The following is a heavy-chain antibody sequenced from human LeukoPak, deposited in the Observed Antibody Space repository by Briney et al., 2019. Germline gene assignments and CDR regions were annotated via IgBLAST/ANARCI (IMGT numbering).Heavy chain of an antibody. CDR2: ISGDGGST. J-gene: IGHJ4*02. Sequence: GGSLRLSCAASGFTFDDYAMHWVRQAPGKGLEWVSLISGDGGSTYYADSVKGRFTISRDNSKNSLYLQMNSLRTEDTALYYCANLYGYEEDPDYWGQGTLVTVSS. V-gene: IGHV3-43*02. CDR3: ANLYGYEEDPDY. CDR1: GFTFDDYA. D-gene: IGHD5-18*01.